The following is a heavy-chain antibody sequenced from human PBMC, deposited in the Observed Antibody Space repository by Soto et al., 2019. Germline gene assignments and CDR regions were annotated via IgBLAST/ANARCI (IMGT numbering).Heavy chain of an antibody. CDR1: GYHFTNYW. CDR2: IYPSDSDT. V-gene: IGHV5-51*01. D-gene: IGHD3-22*01. CDR3: ARPIGALSTTDFTY. J-gene: IGHJ4*02. Sequence: GVSMKNSRRVSGYHFTNYWMGWVRQMPGKGLEWMGFIYPSDSDTRYSPSFQGQVTISADKSISTAYLQWSSLKASDTAMYYCARPIGALSTTDFTYWGQGTLVTVSS.